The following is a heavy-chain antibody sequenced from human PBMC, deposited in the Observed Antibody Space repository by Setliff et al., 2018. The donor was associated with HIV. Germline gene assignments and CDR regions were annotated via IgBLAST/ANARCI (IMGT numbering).Heavy chain of an antibody. J-gene: IGHJ6*03. Sequence: SETLSLTCTVSGGSISSGSYYWSWIRQPAGKGLEWIGHIYTSGSTNFNPSLKSRVTISLDTSKNQFSLKVSSVTAADTAVYYCAKVGGDGRYNHYYMDVWGKGTTVTVSS. CDR3: AKVGGDGRYNHYYMDV. D-gene: IGHD2-21*01. CDR2: IYTSGST. V-gene: IGHV4-61*09. CDR1: GGSISSGSYY.